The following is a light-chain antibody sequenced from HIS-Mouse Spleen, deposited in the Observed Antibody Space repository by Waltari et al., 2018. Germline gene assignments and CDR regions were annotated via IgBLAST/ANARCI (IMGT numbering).Light chain of an antibody. Sequence: EIVLTQSPGPLSLSPGERATLSCRASQSVSSSYLAWYQQKPGQAPRLLIYGASSRATGIPDRFSGSGSGTDFTLTISRLEPEDFAVYYCQQYGSSPHTFGQGTKVEIK. J-gene: IGKJ1*01. CDR1: QSVSSSY. CDR2: GAS. V-gene: IGKV3-20*01. CDR3: QQYGSSPHT.